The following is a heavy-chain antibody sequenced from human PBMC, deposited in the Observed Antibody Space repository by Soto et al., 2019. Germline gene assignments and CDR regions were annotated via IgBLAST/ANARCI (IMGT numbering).Heavy chain of an antibody. CDR3: ARLITMFRGLGYYYMDV. CDR1: GFSLSNARMG. V-gene: IGHV2-26*01. J-gene: IGHJ6*03. D-gene: IGHD3-10*01. Sequence: GSGPTLVNPTETLTLTCSVSGFSLSNARMGVTRIRQPPGKALEWLAHIFSNDEKSYITSLKSRLTISKDTSKSQVVLTLTNMDPVDTATYYCARLITMFRGLGYYYMDVWGKGTTVTVSS. CDR2: IFSNDEK.